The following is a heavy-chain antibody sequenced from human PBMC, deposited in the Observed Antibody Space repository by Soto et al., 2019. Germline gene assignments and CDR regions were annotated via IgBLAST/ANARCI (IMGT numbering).Heavy chain of an antibody. CDR1: GGYISSYY. CDR2: IYYSGST. CDR3: ARELFGRSVWFDP. V-gene: IGHV4-59*01. D-gene: IGHD3-10*01. J-gene: IGHJ5*02. Sequence: PSETLCLICTVSGGYISSYYWSWIRQPPGKGLEWIGYIYYSGSTNYNPSLKSRVTISVDTSKNQFSLKLSSVTAADTAVYYCARELFGRSVWFDPWGQGTLVTVSS.